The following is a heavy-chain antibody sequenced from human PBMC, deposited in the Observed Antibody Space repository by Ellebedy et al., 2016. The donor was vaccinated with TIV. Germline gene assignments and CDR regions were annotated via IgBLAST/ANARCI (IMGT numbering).Heavy chain of an antibody. J-gene: IGHJ4*02. CDR1: GGSISSYY. V-gene: IGHV4-59*01. Sequence: MPSETLSLTCTVSGGSISSYYWSWIRQPPGKGLEWIGYIYYSGSTNYNPSLKSRVTISVDTSKNQFSLKLSSVTAADTAVYYCARVWRYYDILTGYSPYYFDYWGQGTLVTVSS. D-gene: IGHD3-9*01. CDR3: ARVWRYYDILTGYSPYYFDY. CDR2: IYYSGST.